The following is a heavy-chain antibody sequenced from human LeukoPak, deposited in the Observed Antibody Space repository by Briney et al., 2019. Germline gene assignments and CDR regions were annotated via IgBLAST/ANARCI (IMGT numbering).Heavy chain of an antibody. CDR2: INHSGST. D-gene: IGHD4/OR15-4a*01. CDR3: ASSDNYGGDAFDI. CDR1: GGSFSGYY. Sequence: SETLSLTCAVYGGSFSGYYWSWIRQPPGKGLEWIGEINHSGSTNYNPSLKSRVAMSVDTSRGQFSLQLNSVTPEDTAVYYCASSDNYGGDAFDIWGQGTMVIVSS. V-gene: IGHV4-34*01. J-gene: IGHJ3*02.